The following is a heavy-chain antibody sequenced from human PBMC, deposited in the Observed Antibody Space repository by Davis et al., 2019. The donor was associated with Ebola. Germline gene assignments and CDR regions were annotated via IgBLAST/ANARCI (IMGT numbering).Heavy chain of an antibody. Sequence: GESLKIFCAASGFTFSSYSMNWVRQAPGKGLEWVSYISSSSSYIYYADSVKGRFTISRDNAKNSLYLQMNSLRAEDTAVYYCARGRYDFWSGYPYYFDYWGQGTLVTVSS. CDR2: ISSSSSYI. CDR1: GFTFSSYS. CDR3: ARGRYDFWSGYPYYFDY. D-gene: IGHD3-3*01. J-gene: IGHJ4*02. V-gene: IGHV3-21*05.